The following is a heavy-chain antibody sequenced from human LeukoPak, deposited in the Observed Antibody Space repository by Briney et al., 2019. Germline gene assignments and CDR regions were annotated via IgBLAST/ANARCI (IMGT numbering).Heavy chain of an antibody. CDR3: ARDYADYVGYFFFDY. Sequence: PGGSLRLSCAASGFTFSNSPMTWVRQAPGKGLEWVAAISTSGSDTIYTDSAKGRFTISRDNSQNTLYLQMNSLRAEDTAVYYCARDYADYVGYFFFDYWGQGTLVTVSS. V-gene: IGHV3-23*01. D-gene: IGHD4-17*01. CDR1: GFTFSNSP. J-gene: IGHJ4*02. CDR2: ISTSGSDT.